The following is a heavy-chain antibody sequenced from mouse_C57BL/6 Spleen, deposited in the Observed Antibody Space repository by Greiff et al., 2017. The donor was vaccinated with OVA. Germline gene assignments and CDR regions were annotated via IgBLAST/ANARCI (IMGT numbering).Heavy chain of an antibody. CDR3: ARWGDSFFDY. CDR1: GYTFTSYW. D-gene: IGHD3-3*01. Sequence: QVHVKQPGAELVRPGSSVKLSCKASGYTFTSYWMDWVKQRPGQGLEWIGNIYPSDSETHYNQKFKDKATLTVDKSSSTAYMQLSSLTSEDSAVYYCARWGDSFFDYWGQGTTLTVSS. V-gene: IGHV1-61*01. J-gene: IGHJ2*01. CDR2: IYPSDSET.